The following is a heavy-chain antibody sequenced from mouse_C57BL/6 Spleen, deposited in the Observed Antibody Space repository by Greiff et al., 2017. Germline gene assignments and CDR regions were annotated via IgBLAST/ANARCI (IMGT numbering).Heavy chain of an antibody. CDR3: SSGGDYAY. CDR2: IDTSDSST. CDR1: GYTFTSYW. Sequence: QVQLQQPGAELVMPGASVTLSCKASGYTFTSYWMHWVKQRPGQGLVWIGEIDTSDSSTNYNQNINGKSTLTVDKASSTAYRQLSSLTSEVSAVYDCSSGGDYAYWGQGTTLTVSA. D-gene: IGHD2-4*01. V-gene: IGHV1-69*01. J-gene: IGHJ2*01.